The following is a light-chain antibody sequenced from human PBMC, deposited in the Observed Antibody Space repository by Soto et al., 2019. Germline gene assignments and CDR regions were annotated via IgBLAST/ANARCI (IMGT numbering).Light chain of an antibody. Sequence: EIVLTQSPGTLSWSPGERATLSCRASQSVSSSYLAWYQQKPGQAPRLLIYGASTRATGIPARFSGSGSGTEFTLTISSLQSEDFAVYYCQQYHIWPSITFGRGTRLEIK. CDR3: QQYHIWPSIT. CDR2: GAS. CDR1: QSVSSSY. J-gene: IGKJ5*01. V-gene: IGKV3-15*01.